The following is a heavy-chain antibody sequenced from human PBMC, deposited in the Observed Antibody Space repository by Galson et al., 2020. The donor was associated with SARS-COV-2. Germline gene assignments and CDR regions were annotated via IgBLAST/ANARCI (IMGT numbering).Heavy chain of an antibody. CDR3: AGGRRDPGGYTTIPLGWGVRGVTPKIDAHNDAMDV. D-gene: IGHD3-10*01. CDR2: ISYSGSP. V-gene: IGHV4-61*01. J-gene: IGHJ6*02. CDR1: ACSVSSVRYY. Sequence: SSETLSPTCTSYACSVSSVRYYWTWILQSPGKGLEWFGYISYSGSPKYNPSLKSRGTISLDTSNNQFSLSLSSVTAADTAIYYCAGGRRDPGGYTTIPLGWGVRGVTPKIDAHNDAMDVWGQGTTVIVSS.